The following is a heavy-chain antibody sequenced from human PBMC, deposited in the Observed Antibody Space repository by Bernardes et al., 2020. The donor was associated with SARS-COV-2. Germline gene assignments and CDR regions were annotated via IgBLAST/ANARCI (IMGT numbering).Heavy chain of an antibody. J-gene: IGHJ6*02. V-gene: IGHV4-34*01. Sequence: WETLSLTCAVYGGSFSGYYWSWIRQPPGKGLEWIGEINHSGSTNYNPSLKSRVTISVDTSKNQFSLKLSSVTAADTAVFYCARVLMEGYYYGMDVWGQGTTVPVSS. CDR1: GGSFSGYY. CDR3: ARVLMEGYYYGMDV. CDR2: INHSGST. D-gene: IGHD3-10*01.